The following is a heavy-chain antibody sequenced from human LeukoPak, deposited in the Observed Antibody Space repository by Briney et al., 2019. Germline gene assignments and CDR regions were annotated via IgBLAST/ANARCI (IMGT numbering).Heavy chain of an antibody. D-gene: IGHD4-17*01. CDR1: GFPFSSYS. CDR2: ISATGSAI. V-gene: IGHV3-48*01. CDR3: AKDASTVTVNWFDL. Sequence: GGSLRLSRVASGFPFSSYSMNWVRQAPGQGLEWIAYISATGSAIFYSDSVKGRFAISRDNAKNSLYLQMNSLRAEDTAVYYCAKDASTVTVNWFDLWGQGTLVTVSS. J-gene: IGHJ5*02.